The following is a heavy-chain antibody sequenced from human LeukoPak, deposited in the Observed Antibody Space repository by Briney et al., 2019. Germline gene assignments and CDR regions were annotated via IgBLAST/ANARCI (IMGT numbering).Heavy chain of an antibody. Sequence: SETLSLTCTVSGGSISSGGYNWSWIRQHPGKGLEWIGCIYYSGGTYYNPSLRSRVTMSVDTSKNQFSLDLSSVTAADTAVYYCARDCGGDCYPRYYYGMDAWGQGTTVTVSS. CDR3: ARDCGGDCYPRYYYGMDA. V-gene: IGHV4-31*03. CDR1: GGSISSGGYN. CDR2: IYYSGGT. D-gene: IGHD2-21*02. J-gene: IGHJ6*02.